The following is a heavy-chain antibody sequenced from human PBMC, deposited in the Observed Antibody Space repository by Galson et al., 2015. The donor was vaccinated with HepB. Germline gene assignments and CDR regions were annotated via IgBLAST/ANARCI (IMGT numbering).Heavy chain of an antibody. J-gene: IGHJ6*03. CDR1: GFTFSSYG. V-gene: IGHV3-30*18. D-gene: IGHD3-3*01. CDR2: ISYDGSNK. CDR3: AKDGVFLESLRYYYMDV. Sequence: SLRLSCAASGFTFSSYGMHWVRQAPGKGLEWVAVISYDGSNKYYADSVKGRFTISRDNSKNTLYLQMNSLRAEDTAVYYCAKDGVFLESLRYYYMDVWGKGTTVTVSS.